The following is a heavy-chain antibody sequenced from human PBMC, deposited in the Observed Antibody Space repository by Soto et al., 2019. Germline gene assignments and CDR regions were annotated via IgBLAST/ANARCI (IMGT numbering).Heavy chain of an antibody. D-gene: IGHD2-2*02. CDR3: ARGALPAAILYYYYGMDV. CDR2: IIPIFGTA. Sequence: ASVKVSCKASGGTFSSYAISWVRQAPGQGLEWMGGIIPIFGTANYAQKFQGRVTITADESTSTAYMELSSLRSEDTAVYYCARGALPAAILYYYYGMDVWGQGTTVTVS. V-gene: IGHV1-69*13. CDR1: GGTFSSYA. J-gene: IGHJ6*02.